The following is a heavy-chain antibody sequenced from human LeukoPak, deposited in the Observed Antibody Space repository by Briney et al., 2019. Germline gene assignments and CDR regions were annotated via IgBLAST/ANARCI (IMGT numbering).Heavy chain of an antibody. CDR2: ISYDGSNK. V-gene: IGHV3-30*03. CDR3: ATVGVVVPAAMAY. Sequence: GRSLRLSCAASGFTFSSYGMHWVRQAPGKGLERVAVISYDGSNKYYADSVKGRFTISRDNSKNTLYLQMNSLRAEDTAVYYCATVGVVVPAAMAYWGQGTLVTVSS. D-gene: IGHD2-2*01. J-gene: IGHJ4*02. CDR1: GFTFSSYG.